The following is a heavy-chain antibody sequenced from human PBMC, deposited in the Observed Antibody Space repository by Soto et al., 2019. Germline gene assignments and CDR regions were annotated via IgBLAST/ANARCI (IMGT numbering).Heavy chain of an antibody. CDR3: ARGRKVRGLIYPFDF. CDR1: GFTFSDYY. CDR2: ISSGGSTI. D-gene: IGHD3-10*01. V-gene: IGHV3-11*01. J-gene: IGHJ4*02. Sequence: GGSLRLSCAASGFTFSDYYMTWIRQAPGKGLECISYISSGGSTIFYADSVKGRFTISRDNAKNSMYLQVNSLRAEDTALYYCARGRKVRGLIYPFDFWGQGTLVTVSS.